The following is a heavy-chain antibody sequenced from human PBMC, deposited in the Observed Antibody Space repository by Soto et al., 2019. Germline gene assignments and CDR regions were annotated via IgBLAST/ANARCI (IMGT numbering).Heavy chain of an antibody. CDR1: GFTFNFFA. CDR3: ARDIWWEPGVDAFHN. V-gene: IGHV3-30-3*01. D-gene: IGHD1-26*01. J-gene: IGHJ3*02. CDR2: VSKDGSNT. Sequence: QVQLVESGGGVVQPGRSLRLSCAASGFTFNFFAMHWVRQAPGKGLEWVAAVSKDGSNTYYADSVKGRFTISRDNPKNTLYLQMNSLRVEDTAVYYCARDIWWEPGVDAFHNWGQGTMVTVSP.